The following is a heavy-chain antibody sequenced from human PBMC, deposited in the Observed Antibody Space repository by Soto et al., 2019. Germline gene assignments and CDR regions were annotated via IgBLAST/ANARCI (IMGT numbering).Heavy chain of an antibody. CDR2: IYYSGST. CDR3: ARLVSSSSSSWYSNWFDP. CDR1: GGSISSYY. V-gene: IGHV4-59*08. D-gene: IGHD6-13*01. J-gene: IGHJ5*02. Sequence: SETLSVTCTVSGGSISSYYWSWIRQPPGKGLEWIGYIYYSGSTNYNPSLKSRVTISVDTSKNQFSLKLSSVTAADTAVYYCARLVSSSSSSWYSNWFDPWGQGTLVTVSS.